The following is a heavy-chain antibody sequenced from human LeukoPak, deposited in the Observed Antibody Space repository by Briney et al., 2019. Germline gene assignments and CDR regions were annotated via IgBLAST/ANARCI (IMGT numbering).Heavy chain of an antibody. D-gene: IGHD6-19*01. CDR1: GGSITTYY. CDR3: ARLYTSGWVDY. Sequence: SETLSLTCIVSGGSITTYYWSWIRQPPGKGLEWLGYIYYSGSANYNPSLKSRVTISVDTSKNQFSLKLSSVTAADTAVYYCARLYTSGWVDYWGQGTLVTVSS. CDR2: IYYSGSA. J-gene: IGHJ4*02. V-gene: IGHV4-59*08.